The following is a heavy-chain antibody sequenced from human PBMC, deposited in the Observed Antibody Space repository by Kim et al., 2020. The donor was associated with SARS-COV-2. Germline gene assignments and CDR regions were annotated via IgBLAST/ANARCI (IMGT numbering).Heavy chain of an antibody. CDR3: ARESVEYDFWSGYPAGTTGGMDV. D-gene: IGHD3-3*01. CDR2: IYYSGST. CDR1: GGSVSSGSYY. Sequence: SETLSLTCTVSGGSVSSGSYYWSWIRQPPGKGLEWIGYIYYSGSTNYNPSLKSRVTISVDTSKNQFSLKLSSVTAADTAVYYCARESVEYDFWSGYPAGTTGGMDVWGQGTTVTVSS. V-gene: IGHV4-61*01. J-gene: IGHJ6*02.